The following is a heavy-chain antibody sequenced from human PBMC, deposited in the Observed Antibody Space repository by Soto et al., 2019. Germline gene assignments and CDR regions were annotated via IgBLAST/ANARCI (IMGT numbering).Heavy chain of an antibody. Sequence: QITLKESGTTLVKPTQTLTLTCAFSGSSLSTNGVGLAWIRQPPGKALEWLALIFWYDDRRNSPSLKSRLTIVKDTSKNQVVLTMTDMDPVDTATYYCAHRPSTAPGDFDYWGQGTLVTVSS. CDR3: AHRPSTAPGDFDY. CDR2: IFWYDDR. J-gene: IGHJ4*02. CDR1: GSSLSTNGVG. D-gene: IGHD1-26*01. V-gene: IGHV2-5*01.